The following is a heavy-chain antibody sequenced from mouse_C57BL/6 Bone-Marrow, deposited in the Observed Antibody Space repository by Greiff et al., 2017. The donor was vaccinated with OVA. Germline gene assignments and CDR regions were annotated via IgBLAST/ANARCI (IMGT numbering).Heavy chain of an antibody. J-gene: IGHJ2*01. CDR3: ARAHYYGSRGAFDY. Sequence: VQLKESGPGLVKPSQSLSLTCSVTGYSITSGYYWNWIRQFPGNKLEWMGYISYDGSNNYNPSLKNRISITRDTSKNQFFLKLNSVTTEDTATYYCARAHYYGSRGAFDYWGQGTTLTVSS. CDR1: GYSITSGYY. D-gene: IGHD1-1*01. CDR2: ISYDGSN. V-gene: IGHV3-6*01.